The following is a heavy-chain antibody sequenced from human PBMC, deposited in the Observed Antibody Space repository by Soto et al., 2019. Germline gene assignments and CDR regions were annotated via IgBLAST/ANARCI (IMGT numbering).Heavy chain of an antibody. CDR3: ARGRTRGCSSTSCYRPRYYYYYMDV. V-gene: IGHV1-8*01. D-gene: IGHD2-2*01. Sequence: ASVKVSCKASGYTFTSYDINWVRQATGQGLEWMGWMNPNSGNTGYAQKFQGRVTMTRNTSISTAYMELSSLRSEDTAVYYCARGRTRGCSSTSCYRPRYYYYYMDVWGKGTTVTVSS. CDR2: MNPNSGNT. CDR1: GYTFTSYD. J-gene: IGHJ6*03.